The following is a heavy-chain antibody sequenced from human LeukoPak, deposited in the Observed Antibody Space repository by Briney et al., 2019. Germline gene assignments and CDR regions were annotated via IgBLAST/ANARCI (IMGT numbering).Heavy chain of an antibody. J-gene: IGHJ6*02. V-gene: IGHV5-51*01. Sequence: GESLKISCKASGYSFSTYWIAWVRQMSGEGLGWMGIIYPGDSDTRYSPSFQGQVTMSVDKSISTAYLQWSSLKASDTATYYCARLGYCSSASCYYGMDVWGQGTTVTVSS. CDR2: IYPGDSDT. D-gene: IGHD2-2*01. CDR1: GYSFSTYW. CDR3: ARLGYCSSASCYYGMDV.